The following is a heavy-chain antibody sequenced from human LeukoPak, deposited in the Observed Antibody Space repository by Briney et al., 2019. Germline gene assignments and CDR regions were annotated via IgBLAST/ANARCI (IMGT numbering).Heavy chain of an antibody. J-gene: IGHJ6*02. V-gene: IGHV1-2*02. CDR1: GYTFTGYY. D-gene: IGHD1-26*01. CDR2: INPNSGGT. Sequence: ASVKVSCKAFGYTFTGYYMHWVRQAPGQGLEWMGWINPNSGGTNYAQKFQGRVTMTRDTSISTAYMELSRLRSDDTAVYYCAVLGSYYYYGMDVWGQGTTVTVSS. CDR3: AVLGSYYYYGMDV.